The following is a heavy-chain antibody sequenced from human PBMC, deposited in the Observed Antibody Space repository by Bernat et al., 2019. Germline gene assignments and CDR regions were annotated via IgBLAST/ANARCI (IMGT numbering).Heavy chain of an antibody. CDR3: AKDGGSGSGYYYYGMDV. J-gene: IGHJ6*02. CDR2: ISYDGSNK. CDR1: GFTFSSYG. V-gene: IGHV3-30*18. D-gene: IGHD3-10*01. Sequence: QVQLVESGGGVVQPGRSLRLSCAASGFTFSSYGMHWVPQAPGKGLEWVAVISYDGSNKYYADSVKGRFTISRDNSKNTLYLQMNSLRAEDTAVYYCAKDGGSGSGYYYYGMDVWGQGTTVTVSS.